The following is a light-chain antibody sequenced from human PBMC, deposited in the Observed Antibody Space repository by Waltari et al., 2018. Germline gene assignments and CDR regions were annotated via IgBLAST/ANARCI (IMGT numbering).Light chain of an antibody. J-gene: IGKJ1*01. CDR3: QKYVNLPAT. CDR1: QSVGRY. CDR2: DAS. Sequence: EIVLTQSPGTLSLSPGESATLPCRASQSVGRYLAWYQQKPGQAPRLLIYDASTRATGIPDRFSGSGSGTDFSLTISRLESEDFAVYYCQKYVNLPATFGQGTKVEIK. V-gene: IGKV3-20*01.